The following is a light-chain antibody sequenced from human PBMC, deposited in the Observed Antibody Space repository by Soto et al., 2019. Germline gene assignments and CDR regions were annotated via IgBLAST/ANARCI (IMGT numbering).Light chain of an antibody. V-gene: IGLV2-14*03. Sequence: QSALTQPASVSGSPGQSITISCTGTTSDVGAYNYVSWYQQYPGKAPKLVIFDVHNRPSGVSNRFSGSKSDNTASLTISGXQAXXEXXXYCSSYTXSNTQIFGGGTKLTVL. CDR2: DVH. CDR1: TSDVGAYNY. J-gene: IGLJ2*01. CDR3: SSYTXSNTQI.